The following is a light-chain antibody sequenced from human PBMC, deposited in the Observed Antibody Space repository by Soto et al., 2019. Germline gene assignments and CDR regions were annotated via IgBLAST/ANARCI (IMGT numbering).Light chain of an antibody. V-gene: IGKV1-5*01. Sequence: DIQMTQSPSTLSASVGDRVTITCRASQSISSWLAWYQQKPGKAPKLLIYDASSLESGVPSRFSGSASGTEFTLTISSLQPDDFATHYFQQYNRYSYTFGQGTKLEIK. CDR1: QSISSW. CDR3: QQYNRYSYT. CDR2: DAS. J-gene: IGKJ2*01.